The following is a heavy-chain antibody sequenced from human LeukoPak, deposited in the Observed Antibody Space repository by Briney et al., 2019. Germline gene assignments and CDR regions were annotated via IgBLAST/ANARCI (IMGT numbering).Heavy chain of an antibody. CDR1: GFTFSSYA. V-gene: IGHV3-23*01. D-gene: IGHD2/OR15-2a*01. J-gene: IGHJ4*02. CDR2: ISGSGGST. CDR3: AKRGRGSTIRYYFDY. Sequence: GGSLRLSCAASGFTFSSYAMSWVRQAPEKGLEWVSAISGSGGSTYYADSVKGRFTISRDNSKNTLYLQMNSLRAEDTAVYYCAKRGRGSTIRYYFDYWGQGTLVTVSS.